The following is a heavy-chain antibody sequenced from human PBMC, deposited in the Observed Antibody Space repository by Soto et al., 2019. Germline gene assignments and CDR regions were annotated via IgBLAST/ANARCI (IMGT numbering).Heavy chain of an antibody. CDR2: VYYSGTT. CDR3: ARMSYFYDKWYFDL. J-gene: IGHJ2*01. Sequence: PSETLSLTCTISGASINNNDYYWSWIRQTPGKGLEWIGYVYYSGTTDYIPSLKSRLSMSIDKSQNQFTLKLNSVTAADTATYYCARMSYFYDKWYFDLWGRGTLVTVSS. D-gene: IGHD3-22*01. V-gene: IGHV4-30-4*01. CDR1: GASINNNDYY.